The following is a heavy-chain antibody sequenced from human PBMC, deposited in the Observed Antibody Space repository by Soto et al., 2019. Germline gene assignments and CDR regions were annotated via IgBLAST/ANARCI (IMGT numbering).Heavy chain of an antibody. D-gene: IGHD6-13*01. CDR3: ARDRRIAALSGPARFDP. Sequence: SVKVSCKASGGTFSSYAISWVRQAPRQGLEWMGGIIPIFGTANYAQKFQGRVTITADESTSTAYMELSSLRSEDTAVYYCARDRRIAALSGPARFDPWGQGTLVTVSS. V-gene: IGHV1-69*13. CDR1: GGTFSSYA. J-gene: IGHJ5*02. CDR2: IIPIFGTA.